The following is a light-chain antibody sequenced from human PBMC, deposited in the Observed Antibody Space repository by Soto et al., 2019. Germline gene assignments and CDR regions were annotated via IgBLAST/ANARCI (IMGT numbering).Light chain of an antibody. V-gene: IGKV1-39*01. CDR3: QQSSSTPYS. Sequence: DIQMTQSPSSLSASVGDRVTITCRASQNIRNYLNWYQQTPGKAPKLLIFAAYSLQSGVPSRFSGSGSGTDXXXXXXXLXXEDFATYYCQQSSSTPYSFGQGTKLEIK. CDR2: AAY. J-gene: IGKJ2*03. CDR1: QNIRNY.